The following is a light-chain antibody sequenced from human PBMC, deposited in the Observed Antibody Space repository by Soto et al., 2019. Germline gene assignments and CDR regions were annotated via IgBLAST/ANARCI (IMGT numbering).Light chain of an antibody. CDR3: QQYNNWPT. CDR2: GAS. J-gene: IGKJ1*01. V-gene: IGKV3D-15*01. Sequence: GKRATLSCAASQSVSSSHFAWYQQKPGQAPRLLLYGASSRATGIPHRLSGSGSGTEFTLTIKSLKSEDFAVYFCQQYNNWPTFGQGTKVDI. CDR1: QSVSSSH.